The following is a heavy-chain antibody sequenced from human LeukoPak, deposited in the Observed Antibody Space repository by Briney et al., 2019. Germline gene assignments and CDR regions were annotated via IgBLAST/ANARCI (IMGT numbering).Heavy chain of an antibody. D-gene: IGHD6-6*01. CDR3: ASEGQLVSQYIY. CDR2: INQDGSQT. Sequence: PGGSLRLSCAVSGFTFRNYWMAWVRQAPGKGLEWVANINQDGSQTYYVDSVRGRFTISRDNAQNSLYLEMNTLRVEDTAVYYCASEGQLVSQYIYWGQGTLVTVSS. CDR1: GFTFRNYW. V-gene: IGHV3-7*01. J-gene: IGHJ4*02.